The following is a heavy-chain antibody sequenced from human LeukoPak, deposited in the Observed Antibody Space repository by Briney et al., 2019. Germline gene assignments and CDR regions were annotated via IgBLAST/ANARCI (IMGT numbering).Heavy chain of an antibody. CDR1: GFTFSSYS. D-gene: IGHD6-13*01. CDR3: AKDSSSWQTKYYYYYYGMDV. CDR2: INHSGST. J-gene: IGHJ6*02. Sequence: GSLRLSCAASGFTFSSYSMNWIRQPPGKGLEWIGEINHSGSTNYNPSLKSRVTISVDTSKNQFSLKLSSVTAADTAVYYCAKDSSSWQTKYYYYYYGMDVWGQGTTVTVSS. V-gene: IGHV4-34*08.